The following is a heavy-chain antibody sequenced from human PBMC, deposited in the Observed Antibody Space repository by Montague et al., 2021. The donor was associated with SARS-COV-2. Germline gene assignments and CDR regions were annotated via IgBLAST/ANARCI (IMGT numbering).Heavy chain of an antibody. CDR3: ARGGYYDFALDI. CDR2: ISYSGST. CDR1: GGSISSFS. Sequence: SETLSLTCTVSGGSISSFSWSWIRQPPGKGLEWIGYISYSGSTNYNPSLKSRVTISVDTSKNQFSLKLSPVTAADTAVYYCARGGYYDFALDIWGQGTMVTVSS. D-gene: IGHD3-22*01. J-gene: IGHJ3*02. V-gene: IGHV4-59*12.